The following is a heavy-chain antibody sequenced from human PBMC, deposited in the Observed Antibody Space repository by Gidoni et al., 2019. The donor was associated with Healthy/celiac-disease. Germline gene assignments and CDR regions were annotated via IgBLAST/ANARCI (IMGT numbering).Heavy chain of an antibody. CDR3: ARDPNLIVGATHDAFDI. CDR2: IYSGGST. J-gene: IGHJ3*02. V-gene: IGHV3-53*02. D-gene: IGHD1-26*01. CDR1: GFTVSSHY. Sequence: EVQLVETGGGLIQPGGSLRLSCAASGFTVSSHYMSWVRQAPGKGLEWVSVIYSGGSTYYADSVKGRFTISRDNFKNTLYLQMNSLRAEDTAVYYCARDPNLIVGATHDAFDIWGQGTMVTVSS.